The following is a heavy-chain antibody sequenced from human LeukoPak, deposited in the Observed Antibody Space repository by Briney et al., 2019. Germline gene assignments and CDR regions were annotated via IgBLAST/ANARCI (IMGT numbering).Heavy chain of an antibody. V-gene: IGHV3-7*02. D-gene: IGHD3-22*01. J-gene: IGHJ4*02. CDR3: ASGGPHYYDTSGYYGIDY. CDR1: GFTLSRYW. CDR2: IKQDGSEK. Sequence: GSLRLSCAASGFTLSRYWMSWVRQAPGKGLEWVSNIKQDGSEKYYVDSVKGRFTISRDNAKNSLYLQMNSLRAEDTAVYYCASGGPHYYDTSGYYGIDYWGQGSLVTVSS.